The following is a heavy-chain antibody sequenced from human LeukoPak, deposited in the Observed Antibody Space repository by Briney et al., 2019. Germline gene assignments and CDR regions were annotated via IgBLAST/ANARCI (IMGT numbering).Heavy chain of an antibody. CDR2: IYSGGST. D-gene: IGHD6-13*01. Sequence: GGSLRLSCAASGFTVSSNYMSWVRQAPGKGLEWVSVIYSGGSTYYADSVKGRFTISRDNSKNTLYLQMNSLRAEDTAVYYCARDSYSSSWSLNFDYWGQGTLVTVSS. CDR3: ARDSYSSSWSLNFDY. J-gene: IGHJ4*02. CDR1: GFTVSSNY. V-gene: IGHV3-66*01.